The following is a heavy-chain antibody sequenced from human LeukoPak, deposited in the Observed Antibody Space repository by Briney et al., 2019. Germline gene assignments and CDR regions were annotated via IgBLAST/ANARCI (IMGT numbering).Heavy chain of an antibody. CDR3: ARDGCGGDCLDY. D-gene: IGHD2-21*01. CDR1: GGTFSSYA. J-gene: IGHJ4*02. V-gene: IGHV1-69*13. Sequence: SVKVSCKASGGTFSSYAISWVRQAPGQGLEWMGGIIPIFGTTNYAQKFQGRVTITADESTSTAYMELSSLRSEDTAVYYCARDGCGGDCLDYWGQGTVFTVSS. CDR2: IIPIFGTT.